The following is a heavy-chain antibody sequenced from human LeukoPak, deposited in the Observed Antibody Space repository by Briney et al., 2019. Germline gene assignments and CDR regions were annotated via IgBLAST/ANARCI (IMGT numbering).Heavy chain of an antibody. CDR2: IYYTGST. CDR3: ARGILTGPIYAFDI. D-gene: IGHD3-9*01. Sequence: SETLSLTCTVSGGSIRTYYWSWIRQPPGKGLEWIGHIYYTGSTSYNPSLKSRVTISVDTSNDQFSLKLSSVTAADTAVYYCARGILTGPIYAFDIWGQGTMVIVSS. J-gene: IGHJ3*02. V-gene: IGHV4-59*01. CDR1: GGSIRTYY.